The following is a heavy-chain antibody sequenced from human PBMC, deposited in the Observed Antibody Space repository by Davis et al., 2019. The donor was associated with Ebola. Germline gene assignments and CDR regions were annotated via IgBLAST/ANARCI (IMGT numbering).Heavy chain of an antibody. CDR2: ISSSSSTI. V-gene: IGHV3-48*02. Sequence: GESLKISCAASGFTFSSYSMNWVRQAPGKGLEWVSYISSSSSTIYYADSVKGRFTISRDNAKNSLYLQMNSLRDEDTAVYYCARDSGWQQLVRGGFDYWGQGTLVTVSS. CDR1: GFTFSSYS. J-gene: IGHJ4*02. D-gene: IGHD6-13*01. CDR3: ARDSGWQQLVRGGFDY.